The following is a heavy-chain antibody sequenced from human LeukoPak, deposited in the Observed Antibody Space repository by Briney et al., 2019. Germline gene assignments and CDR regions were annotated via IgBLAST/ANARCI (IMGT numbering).Heavy chain of an antibody. D-gene: IGHD5-24*01. CDR3: AKEGPDEYNPPDY. CDR2: ISSDGTNK. V-gene: IGHV3-30*18. J-gene: IGHJ4*02. CDR1: GFTFRTYG. Sequence: PGRSLRLSCAASGFTFRTYGIHWVRQAPGKGLEWVALISSDGTNKYYADSVRGRFTISRDNSKNTLYLQMNSLRDEEDTAVYYCAKEGPDEYNPPDYWGQGTLVTVSS.